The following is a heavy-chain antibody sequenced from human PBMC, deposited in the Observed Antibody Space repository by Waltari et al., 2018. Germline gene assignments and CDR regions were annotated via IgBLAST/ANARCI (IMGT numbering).Heavy chain of an antibody. Sequence: EVPVVESGGCLVPPGGSLRLSCQVSGLDFSNFWMGWGRQVPGKGREWVAKIRYDGREKNYVDSVKGRFTISRDNTKNSHYLQLNSLRADDAAVYYCVTFRWLGFWGQGTLVTVSS. D-gene: IGHD3-10*01. J-gene: IGHJ4*02. CDR2: IRYDGREK. CDR1: GLDFSNFW. CDR3: VTFRWLGF. V-gene: IGHV3-7*01.